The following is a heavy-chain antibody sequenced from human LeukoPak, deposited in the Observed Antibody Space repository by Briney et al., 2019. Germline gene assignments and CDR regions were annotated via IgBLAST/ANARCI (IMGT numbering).Heavy chain of an antibody. CDR2: TNHSGST. CDR3: ASWNTPSSSAKGWFDP. V-gene: IGHV4-34*01. D-gene: IGHD6-6*01. Sequence: SETLSLTYAVYGGSFSGYYWSWIRQPPGKGLEWIGETNHSGSTNYNPSLKSRVTISVDTSKNQFSLKLSSVTAADTAVYYCASWNTPSSSAKGWFDPWGQGTLVTVSS. CDR1: GGSFSGYY. J-gene: IGHJ5*02.